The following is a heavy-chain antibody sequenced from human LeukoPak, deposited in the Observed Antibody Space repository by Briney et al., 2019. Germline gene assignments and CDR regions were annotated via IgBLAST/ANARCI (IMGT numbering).Heavy chain of an antibody. J-gene: IGHJ4*02. V-gene: IGHV3-23*01. D-gene: IGHD3-9*01. Sequence: GGSLRLSCAASGFTFSTYGMSWVRQAPGKGLEWVSGISSSGGSTSYADSVKGRFTISRDNAKNSLFLQMSSLRDEDTAVYYCARDRGQLVIPFFFDYWGQGILVTVSS. CDR3: ARDRGQLVIPFFFDY. CDR2: ISSSGGST. CDR1: GFTFSTYG.